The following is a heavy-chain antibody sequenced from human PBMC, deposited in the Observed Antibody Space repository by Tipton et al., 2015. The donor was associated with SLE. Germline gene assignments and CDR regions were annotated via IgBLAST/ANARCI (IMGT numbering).Heavy chain of an antibody. CDR2: IYTSGSP. CDR3: AREDYGDFDY. Sequence: GSLRLSCAASGFIVSNNYMSWVRQAPGKGLEWVSTIYTSGSPFHADSVKGRFTISRDNAKNSLYLQMNSLRAEDTAVYYCAREDYGDFDYWGQGTLVTVSS. V-gene: IGHV3-53*01. J-gene: IGHJ4*02. D-gene: IGHD4/OR15-4a*01. CDR1: GFIVSNNY.